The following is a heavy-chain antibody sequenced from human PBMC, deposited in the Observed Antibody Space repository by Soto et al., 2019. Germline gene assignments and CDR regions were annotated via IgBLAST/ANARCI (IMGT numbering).Heavy chain of an antibody. D-gene: IGHD3-16*01. Sequence: GGSLRLSCAASGFTFSDRYMDWVRQAPGKGLEWVDRTKNKANSYTTEYAASVKGRFTISRDDSRSSVYLQMNSLKTDDTAVYYCTIEGAYPGPDFDYWGQGTLVTVS. CDR2: TKNKANSYTT. J-gene: IGHJ4*02. CDR1: GFTFSDRY. CDR3: TIEGAYPGPDFDY. V-gene: IGHV3-72*01.